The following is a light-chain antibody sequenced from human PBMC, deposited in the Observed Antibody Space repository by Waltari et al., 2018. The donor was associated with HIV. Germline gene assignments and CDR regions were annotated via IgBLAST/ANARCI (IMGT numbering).Light chain of an antibody. V-gene: IGLV2-14*01. CDR1: SSDINGYNY. CDR3: SSYTSSSTLVV. J-gene: IGLJ2*01. CDR2: DVS. Sequence: SALTQPASVSGSPGQSITISCTGTSSDINGYNYAPCYQQHPGTAPKLMIYDVSNRPSGVSNRFSGSKSGNTASLTISGLQAEDEADYYCSSYTSSSTLVVFGGGTKLTVL.